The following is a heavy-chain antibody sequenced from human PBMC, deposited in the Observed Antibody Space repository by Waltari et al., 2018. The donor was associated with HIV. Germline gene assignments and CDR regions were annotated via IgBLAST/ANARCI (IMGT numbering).Heavy chain of an antibody. D-gene: IGHD6-19*01. J-gene: IGHJ4*02. V-gene: IGHV7-4-1*01. CDR2: INAYSGNP. CDR3: ARREASGWYVGY. CDR1: GYTFNRYA. Sequence: GQLGQSGDELKKPGASVKVSCKASGYTFNRYAINWVQQVPGQGLEWMGWINAYSGNPMKAQRFTERFVFTVDTSVSTAYLQIRSLEAEDTAVYYCARREASGWYVGYCGQGTLVTVAS.